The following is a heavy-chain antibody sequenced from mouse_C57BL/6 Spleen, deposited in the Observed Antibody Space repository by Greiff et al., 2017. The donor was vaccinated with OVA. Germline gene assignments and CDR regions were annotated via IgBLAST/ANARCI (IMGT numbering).Heavy chain of an antibody. CDR2: IDPSASYT. V-gene: IGHV1-50*01. D-gene: IGHD2-4*01. Sequence: QVQLQQPGAELVKPGASVKLSCKASGYTFTSYWMQWVKQRPGQGLEWIGEIDPSASYTNYNQKFKGQATLTVDTSSSTAYMQLSSLTSEDSAVYYCARSPNDYDGGAWFAYWGQGTLVTVSA. CDR3: ARSPNDYDGGAWFAY. CDR1: GYTFTSYW. J-gene: IGHJ3*01.